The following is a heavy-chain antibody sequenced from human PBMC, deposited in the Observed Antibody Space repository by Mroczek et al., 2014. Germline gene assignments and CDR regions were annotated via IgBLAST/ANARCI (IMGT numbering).Heavy chain of an antibody. J-gene: IGHJ5*02. Sequence: QVQLQQWGAGLLKPSETLSLTCAVYGGSFSGYYWSWIRQPPGKGLEWIGEINHSGSTNYNPSLKSRVTISIDTSKNQFSLKLSSVTAADTAVYYCARAPXSNYVFNWFDPWGQGTLVTVSS. CDR1: GGSFSGYY. CDR2: INHSGST. D-gene: IGHD4-11*01. V-gene: IGHV4-34*01. CDR3: ARAPXSNYVFNWFDP.